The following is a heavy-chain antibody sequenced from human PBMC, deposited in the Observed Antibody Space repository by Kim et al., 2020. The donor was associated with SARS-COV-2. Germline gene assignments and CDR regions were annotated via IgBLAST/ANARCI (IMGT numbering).Heavy chain of an antibody. CDR2: IYHSGST. D-gene: IGHD2-2*02. J-gene: IGHJ2*01. CDR1: GGSISSGGYS. CDR3: ARARGYCSSTSCYTSWSFDL. Sequence: SETLSLTCAVSGGSISSGGYSWSWIRQPPGKGLEWIGYIYHSGSTYYNPSLKSRVTISVDRSKNQFSLKLSSVTAADTAVYYCARARGYCSSTSCYTSWSFDLWGRGTLVTVSS. V-gene: IGHV4-30-2*01.